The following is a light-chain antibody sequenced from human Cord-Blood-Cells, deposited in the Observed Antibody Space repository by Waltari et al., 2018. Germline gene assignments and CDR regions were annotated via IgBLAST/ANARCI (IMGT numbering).Light chain of an antibody. Sequence: DIVMSQTPHSLSVTPGQPASISCKSSQSLLHSDGTTYLYWYLQKPGQTPQLLIYEVSNRVTEVPDRFSGSGSGTDFTLKISRLEAEDVGVYYCQHSIQRPWTFGQGTKVEIK. V-gene: IGKV2D-29*01. CDR3: QHSIQRPWT. CDR2: EVS. CDR1: QSLLHSDGTTY. J-gene: IGKJ1*01.